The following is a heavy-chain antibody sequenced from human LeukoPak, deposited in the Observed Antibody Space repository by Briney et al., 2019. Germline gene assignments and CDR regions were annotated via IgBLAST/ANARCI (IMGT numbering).Heavy chain of an antibody. CDR1: GGSISSYY. J-gene: IGHJ4*02. Sequence: SETLSLTCTVSGGSISSYYWSWIRQPPGKGLEWIGEINHSGSTNYNPSLKSRVTISVDTSKNQFSLKLSSVTAADTAVYYCARGSPGGSYFDYWGQGTLVTVSS. CDR2: INHSGST. V-gene: IGHV4-34*01. D-gene: IGHD1-26*01. CDR3: ARGSPGGSYFDY.